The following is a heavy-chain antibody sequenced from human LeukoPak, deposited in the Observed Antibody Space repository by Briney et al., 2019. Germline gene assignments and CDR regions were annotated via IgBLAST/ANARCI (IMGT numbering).Heavy chain of an antibody. CDR3: ARDRLRFGGNFYWYFDL. J-gene: IGHJ2*01. V-gene: IGHV4-31*03. D-gene: IGHD4-23*01. CDR2: VYYSGST. Sequence: SQILSLTCTVSGGSITSGGYFWNWIRQHPGRGLEWIGYVYYSGSTYYNPSLKSRATISIDTSKSQFSLKLGSVTAADTAMYYCARDRLRFGGNFYWYFDLWGRGTLVTVSS. CDR1: GGSITSGGYF.